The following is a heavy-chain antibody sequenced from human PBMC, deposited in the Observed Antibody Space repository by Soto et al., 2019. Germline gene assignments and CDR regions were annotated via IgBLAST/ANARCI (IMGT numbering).Heavy chain of an antibody. CDR2: IYYSGST. CDR1: GGSISSGGYY. Sequence: PSETLSLTCTVSGGSISSGGYYWSWIRQHPGKGLEWIGYIYYSGSTYYNPSLKSRVTISVDTSKNQFSLKLSSVTAADTAVYYCVRGDDYGDYGDWYFDLWGRGTLVTVSS. J-gene: IGHJ2*01. V-gene: IGHV4-31*03. CDR3: VRGDDYGDYGDWYFDL. D-gene: IGHD4-17*01.